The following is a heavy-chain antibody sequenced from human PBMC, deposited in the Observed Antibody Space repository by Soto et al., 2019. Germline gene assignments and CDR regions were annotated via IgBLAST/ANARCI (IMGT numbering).Heavy chain of an antibody. V-gene: IGHV3-23*01. Sequence: GSLILSCAASGFTFGTYSMNWVLQAPGKGLEWVSSTPGSGGSAYYADSVKGRFTISRDNSKNTLYLQMDSLSPEDTAIYYCAKGGRSGWYYFDLWGKGDLVTVSS. D-gene: IGHD6-19*01. CDR3: AKGGRSGWYYFDL. CDR2: TPGSGGSA. J-gene: IGHJ4*02. CDR1: GFTFGTYS.